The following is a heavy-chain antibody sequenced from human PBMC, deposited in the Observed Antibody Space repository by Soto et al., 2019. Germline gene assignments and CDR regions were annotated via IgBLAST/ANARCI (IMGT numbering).Heavy chain of an antibody. CDR2: INHSGST. D-gene: IGHD6-13*01. CDR3: ARGTIAAAGTGNWFDP. CDR1: GGSFSGYY. J-gene: IGHJ5*02. V-gene: IGHV4-34*01. Sequence: SETLSLTCAVYGGSFSGYYWSWIRQPPGKGLEWIGEINHSGSTNYNPSLKSRVTISVDTSKNQFSLKLSSVTAADTAVYYCARGTIAAAGTGNWFDPWGQGTLVTVSS.